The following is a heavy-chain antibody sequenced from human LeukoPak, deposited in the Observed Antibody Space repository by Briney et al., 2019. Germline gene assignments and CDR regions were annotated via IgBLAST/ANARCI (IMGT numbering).Heavy chain of an antibody. CDR2: IYPDDSDT. V-gene: IGHV5-51*01. CDR3: ARLGFGHTDAFDI. J-gene: IGHJ3*02. CDR1: GYSFTSYW. D-gene: IGHD3-10*01. Sequence: GESLKISCQGSGYSFTSYWIAWVRQMPGKGLEWMGIIYPDDSDTIYSPYFQGQVTISADKSISTAYLQWSSLKASDTAMYYCARLGFGHTDAFDIWGQGTMITVSS.